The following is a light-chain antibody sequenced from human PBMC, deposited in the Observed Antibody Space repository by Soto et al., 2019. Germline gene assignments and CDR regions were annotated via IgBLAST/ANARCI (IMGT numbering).Light chain of an antibody. CDR3: SSYDSSSNSPYV. Sequence: QSALTQPPSASGSPGQSVTISCTGTSSDVGGYNYVSWYQQHPGKAPKLMIYEVSKRPSGVADRCSGSKTGNTTSLTVSGREAADEAAYYCSSYDSSSNSPYVFGNGTKLTVL. J-gene: IGLJ1*01. CDR2: EVS. CDR1: SSDVGGYNY. V-gene: IGLV2-8*01.